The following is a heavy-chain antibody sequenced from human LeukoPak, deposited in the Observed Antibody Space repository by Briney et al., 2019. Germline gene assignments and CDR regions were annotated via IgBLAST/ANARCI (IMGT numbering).Heavy chain of an antibody. D-gene: IGHD2-21*02. CDR1: GGTFRSYA. V-gene: IGHV1-69*10. CDR2: IIPILGSA. Sequence: SVKVSCKASGGTFRSYAITWVRQAPGQGLEWMGGIIPILGSAKSAQKFQGRVTMTSDTSTSTVYMELKSLRSEDTAVYFCARVGATGATADNWGQGTLVTVSS. CDR3: ARVGATGATADN. J-gene: IGHJ4*02.